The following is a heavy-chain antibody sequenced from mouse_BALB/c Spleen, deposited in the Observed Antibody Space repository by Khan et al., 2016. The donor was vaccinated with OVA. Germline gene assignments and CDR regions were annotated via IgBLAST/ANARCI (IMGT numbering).Heavy chain of an antibody. CDR2: INPDNDGI. CDR1: GYTFTNYV. Sequence: VQLKQSGPDLVKPGASVKMSCKASGYTFTNYVMHWVKQKPGQGLEWIGYINPDNDGIRYNEKFKDKAKLTSDKSSSTAYLELSSLTSEDSAVYYCAREASNWDFSVAYWGQGTLVTVAA. J-gene: IGHJ3*01. V-gene: IGHV1S136*01. D-gene: IGHD4-1*01. CDR3: AREASNWDFSVAY.